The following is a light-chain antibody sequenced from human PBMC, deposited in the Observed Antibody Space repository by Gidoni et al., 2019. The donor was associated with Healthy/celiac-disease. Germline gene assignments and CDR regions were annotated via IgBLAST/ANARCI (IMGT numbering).Light chain of an antibody. J-gene: IGKJ1*01. V-gene: IGKV3-15*01. CDR2: GSS. CDR3: QQYNNWPPWT. Sequence: TRSMATVVIATLLCGAIHSISSKFAWYQQKPGQAPRILIYGSSTRANGIPARFSGSGSGTEFTLTISSLQSEDFAVYYCQQYNNWPPWTFGQGTKVEIK. CDR1: HSISSK.